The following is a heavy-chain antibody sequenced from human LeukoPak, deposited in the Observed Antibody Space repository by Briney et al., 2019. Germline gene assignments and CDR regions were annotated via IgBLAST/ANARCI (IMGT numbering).Heavy chain of an antibody. Sequence: ASAKVSCKASGYTFTGYYMHWVRQAPGQGLEWMGWINPNSGGTNYAQKFQGRVTMTRDTSISTAYMELRSLRSDDTAVYYCAITKDIVVVPAAYGGHDAFDIWGQGTMVTVSS. V-gene: IGHV1-2*02. CDR3: AITKDIVVVPAAYGGHDAFDI. D-gene: IGHD2-2*01. CDR2: INPNSGGT. J-gene: IGHJ3*02. CDR1: GYTFTGYY.